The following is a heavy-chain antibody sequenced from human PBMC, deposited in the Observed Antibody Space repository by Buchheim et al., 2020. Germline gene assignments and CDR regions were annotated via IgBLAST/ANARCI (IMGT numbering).Heavy chain of an antibody. CDR3: AKDWGLTLGDY. V-gene: IGHV3-30*18. Sequence: QVQLVESGGGVVQPGRSLRLSCAASGFTFSSYGMHWIRQAPGKGLEWVAVISYDGSTKYYADSVKGRFTISRDNSKNTLYLQMNSLRAEDTAVYYCAKDWGLTLGDYWGQGTL. J-gene: IGHJ4*02. CDR1: GFTFSSYG. D-gene: IGHD3-16*01. CDR2: ISYDGSTK.